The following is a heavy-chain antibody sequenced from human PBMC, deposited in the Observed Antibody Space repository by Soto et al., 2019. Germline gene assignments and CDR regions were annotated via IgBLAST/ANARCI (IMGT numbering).Heavy chain of an antibody. CDR1: GFIFSRYA. J-gene: IGHJ6*02. Sequence: QELLVESGGGVVQPGRSLRLSCAASGFIFSRYAMHWVRQSPGKGLEGVAVISYDGAKKYYADSVEGRYTISRDDSSDTLYLQMNSRRVEDTAVYYCARAPHGMDVCGQGTTVIVSS. V-gene: IGHV3-30-3*01. CDR2: ISYDGAKK. CDR3: ARAPHGMDV.